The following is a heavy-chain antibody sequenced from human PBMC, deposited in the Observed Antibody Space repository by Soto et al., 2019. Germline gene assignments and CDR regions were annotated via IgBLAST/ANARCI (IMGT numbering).Heavy chain of an antibody. V-gene: IGHV3-7*01. CDR1: GFSFNRHW. CDR2: IQRDGSET. D-gene: IGHD3-22*01. CDR3: ARDPYYYDSHIYYGMDV. J-gene: IGHJ6*02. Sequence: EVQLVESGGGLVQPGGSLRLSCAASGFSFNRHWMSWVRQAPGKGLQWVASIQRDGSETHYVDSVKGRFTISRDNVKNSLSLQMSSLRVEDTAVYYCARDPYYYDSHIYYGMDVWGQGTTVTVSS.